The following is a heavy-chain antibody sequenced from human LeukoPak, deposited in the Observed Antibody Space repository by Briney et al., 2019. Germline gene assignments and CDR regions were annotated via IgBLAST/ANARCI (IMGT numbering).Heavy chain of an antibody. J-gene: IGHJ4*02. CDR2: INHSGST. D-gene: IGHD2-15*01. CDR3: ARVQGYCSGGSCYGNDY. V-gene: IGHV4-34*01. Sequence: HWETLSLTGAVYGGSLSGYYWSWIRQPPGKGLEWIGEINHSGSTNYNPSLKSRVTISVDTSKNQFSLKLSSVTAADTAVYYCARVQGYCSGGSCYGNDYWGQGTLVTVSS. CDR1: GGSLSGYY.